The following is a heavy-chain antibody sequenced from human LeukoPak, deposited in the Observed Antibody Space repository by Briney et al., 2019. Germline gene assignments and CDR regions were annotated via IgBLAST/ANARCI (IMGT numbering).Heavy chain of an antibody. CDR2: IYYSGST. CDR1: GGSISSYY. V-gene: IGHV4-59*01. Sequence: SETLSLTCTVSGGSISSYYWSWIRQPPGKGLEWIGYIYYSGSTNYNPSLKSRVTISVDTSKNQFSLKLSSVTAANTAVYYCAREVSSSWYVYWFDPWGQGTLVTVSS. D-gene: IGHD6-13*01. CDR3: AREVSSSWYVYWFDP. J-gene: IGHJ5*02.